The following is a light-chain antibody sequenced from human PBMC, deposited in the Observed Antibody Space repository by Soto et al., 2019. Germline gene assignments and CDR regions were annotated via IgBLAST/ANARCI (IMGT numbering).Light chain of an antibody. J-gene: IGKJ3*01. V-gene: IGKV1-39*01. CDR1: QTISTY. Sequence: DIQMTQSPSSLSASVGDRVTITCRASQTISTYLNWYQQKPGKAPKLLIYAASSLESGVPSRFSGSGSGTDFTLTITSLRPEDFATYYCQQSHSPPFTFGPGTKVDIK. CDR3: QQSHSPPFT. CDR2: AAS.